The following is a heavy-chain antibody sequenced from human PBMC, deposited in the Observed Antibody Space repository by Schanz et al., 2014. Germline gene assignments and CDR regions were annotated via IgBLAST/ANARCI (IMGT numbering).Heavy chain of an antibody. D-gene: IGHD2-15*01. CDR1: GFTFSTYA. CDR2: ISGSGGST. V-gene: IGHV3-23*01. Sequence: EVQLLDSGGGLVQPGGSLRLSCAASGFTFSTYAMSWVRQAPGKGLEWVSAISGSGGSTYYADSVKGRFTISRDNSKNTLYLQMNSLRAEDTAVYYCARDRGYCSGGSCLTFDYWGQGTLXTVSS. J-gene: IGHJ4*02. CDR3: ARDRGYCSGGSCLTFDY.